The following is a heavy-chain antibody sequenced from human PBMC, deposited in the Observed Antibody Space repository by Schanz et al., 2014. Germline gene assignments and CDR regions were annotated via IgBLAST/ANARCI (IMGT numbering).Heavy chain of an antibody. CDR1: GFTFSDYC. Sequence: QVQLVESGGGLVKPGGSLRLSCAASGFTFSDYCMVWIRQAPGKGLEWVSYICSRRTVKYADSVKGRFTISRDNAKNSLYLQMNSLRAEDTALYFCVKDIYDFWSGNFDYWGQGTLVTVSS. J-gene: IGHJ4*02. V-gene: IGHV3-11*01. D-gene: IGHD3-3*01. CDR2: ICSRRTV. CDR3: VKDIYDFWSGNFDY.